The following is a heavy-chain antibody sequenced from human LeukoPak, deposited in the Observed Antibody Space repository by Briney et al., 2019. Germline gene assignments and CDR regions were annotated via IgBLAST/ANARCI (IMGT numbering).Heavy chain of an antibody. V-gene: IGHV1-18*01. CDR1: GYTFTSYG. CDR3: AREDIVATLRHAVYYYYGMDV. Sequence: ASVKVSCTASGYTFTSYGISWVRQAPGQGLEWMGWISAYNGNTNYAQKLQGRVTMTTDTSTSTAYMELRSLRSDDTAVYYCAREDIVATLRHAVYYYYGMDVWGQGTTVTVSS. J-gene: IGHJ6*02. D-gene: IGHD5-12*01. CDR2: ISAYNGNT.